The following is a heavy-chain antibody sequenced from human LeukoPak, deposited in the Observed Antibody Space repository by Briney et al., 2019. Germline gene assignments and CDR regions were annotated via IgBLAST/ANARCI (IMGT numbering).Heavy chain of an antibody. CDR1: GDSISSSIYY. Sequence: SETLSLTCTVSGDSISSSIYYWGWIRQPPGKGLEWIGSIFNSGTRYYNPSLKSRVTISVDRSKNQFSLKLSSVTAADTAVYYCARGTVVVPAVDNWFDPWGQGTLVTVSS. V-gene: IGHV4-39*07. CDR2: IFNSGTR. CDR3: ARGTVVVPAVDNWFDP. J-gene: IGHJ5*02. D-gene: IGHD2-2*01.